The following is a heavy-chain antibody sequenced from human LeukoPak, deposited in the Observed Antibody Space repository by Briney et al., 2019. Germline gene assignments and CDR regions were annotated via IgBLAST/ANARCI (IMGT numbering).Heavy chain of an antibody. V-gene: IGHV4-31*03. D-gene: IGHD4-17*01. Sequence: SETLSLTCTVSGGSISSGGYYWSWIRQHPGKGLEWIGYIYYSGSTYYNPSLKSRVTISVDTSKNQFSLKLSSVTAADTAVYYCATIDYGDYVFDYWGQGTLVTVSS. CDR2: IYYSGST. CDR1: GGSISSGGYY. J-gene: IGHJ4*02. CDR3: ATIDYGDYVFDY.